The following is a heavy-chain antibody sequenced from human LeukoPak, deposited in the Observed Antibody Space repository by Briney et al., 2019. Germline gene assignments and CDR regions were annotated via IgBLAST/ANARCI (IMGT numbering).Heavy chain of an antibody. D-gene: IGHD5-18*01. V-gene: IGHV1-8*03. J-gene: IGHJ4*02. CDR1: GYTFTSYD. Sequence: GASVKVSCKASGYTFTSYDINWVRQATGQGLEWMGWMNPNSGNTGYAQKFQGRVTITRSTSISTAYMELSSLRSEDTAVYYCARGRRIQLGMVWGQGTLVTVSS. CDR2: MNPNSGNT. CDR3: ARGRRIQLGMV.